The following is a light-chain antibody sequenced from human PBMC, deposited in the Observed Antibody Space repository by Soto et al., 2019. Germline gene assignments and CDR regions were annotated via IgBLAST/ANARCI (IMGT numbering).Light chain of an antibody. CDR3: HQNNSYSRT. CDR2: KAS. V-gene: IGKV1-5*03. CDR1: QIIYTW. J-gene: IGKJ1*01. Sequence: DIQMTQSPSTLSASVGDRVTITCRARQIIYTWLAWYQQRPGKAPKLLIYKASTLESGVPSSFSGVGSGQESTLPFTGLQPDNLESYSFHQNNSYSRTFAQGPRWIS.